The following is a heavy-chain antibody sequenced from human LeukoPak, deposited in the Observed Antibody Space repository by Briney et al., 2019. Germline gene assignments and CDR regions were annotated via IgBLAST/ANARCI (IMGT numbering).Heavy chain of an antibody. V-gene: IGHV4-34*01. CDR1: GGSFSNYY. D-gene: IGHD5-12*01. CDR2: VNHNGGT. J-gene: IGHJ4*02. Sequence: SETLSLTCAVYGGSFSNYYWSWIRQPPGKGLEWIAEVNHNGGTNYNPSLKSRITISVDTSKNQFSLKLSSVTAADTAVYFCARFNLGYPPFYWGQGTLVTVSS. CDR3: ARFNLGYPPFY.